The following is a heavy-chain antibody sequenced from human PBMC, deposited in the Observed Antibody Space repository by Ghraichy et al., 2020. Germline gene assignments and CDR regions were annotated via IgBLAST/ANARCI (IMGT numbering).Heavy chain of an antibody. D-gene: IGHD6-13*01. J-gene: IGHJ5*02. CDR1: GYTFTSYG. CDR2: ISAYNGNT. V-gene: IGHV1-18*01. Sequence: ASVKVSCKASGYTFTSYGISWVRQAPGQGLEWMGWISAYNGNTNYAQKLQGRVTMTTDTSTSTAYMELRSLRSDDTAVYYCARGRYGAAAGTGWFNPWGQGTLVTVSS. CDR3: ARGRYGAAAGTGWFNP.